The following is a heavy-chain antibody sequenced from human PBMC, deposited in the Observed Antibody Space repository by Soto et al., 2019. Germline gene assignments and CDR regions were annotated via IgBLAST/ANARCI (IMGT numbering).Heavy chain of an antibody. D-gene: IGHD6-19*01. CDR2: IYYTGNT. CDR3: VRNRGGITVSSKPLGEWFDP. V-gene: IGHV4-39*07. CDR1: GGSVSSSSYY. J-gene: IGHJ5*02. Sequence: SETLSLTCTVSGGSVSSSSYYWGWIRQPPGKGLEWIASIYYTGNTDYNPSLENRATISLDLPKNQFSLTLTSVTAADTAVYYCVRNRGGITVSSKPLGEWFDPWGQGTLVTVSS.